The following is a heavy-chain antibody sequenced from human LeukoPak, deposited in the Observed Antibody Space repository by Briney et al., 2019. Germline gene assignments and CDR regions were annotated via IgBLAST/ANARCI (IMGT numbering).Heavy chain of an antibody. J-gene: IGHJ5*02. CDR2: INPTGGTT. Sequence: ASVKVSCKASGYTFTSYGISWVRQAPGQGLEWMGIINPTGGTTHYAQKFQGRVSMTRDTSTSTVNMELSSLRSEDTAVYYCARDLGRTGTTRGWFDPWGQGTLVTVSS. CDR1: GYTFTSYG. CDR3: ARDLGRTGTTRGWFDP. D-gene: IGHD4-4*01. V-gene: IGHV1-46*01.